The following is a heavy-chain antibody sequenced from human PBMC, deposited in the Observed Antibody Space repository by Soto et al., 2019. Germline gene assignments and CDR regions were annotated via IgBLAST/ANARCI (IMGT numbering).Heavy chain of an antibody. CDR2: INHSGST. CDR3: ARGGPSMYYYDSSGYYPRPFDY. J-gene: IGHJ4*02. D-gene: IGHD3-22*01. Sequence: SETLSLTCAVYGGSFSGFYWSWIRQPPGKGLEWIGEINHSGSTNYNPSLKSRVTISVDTSKNQFSLKLSSVTAADTAVYYCARGGPSMYYYDSSGYYPRPFDYRGQGTLVTVSS. CDR1: GGSFSGFY. V-gene: IGHV4-34*01.